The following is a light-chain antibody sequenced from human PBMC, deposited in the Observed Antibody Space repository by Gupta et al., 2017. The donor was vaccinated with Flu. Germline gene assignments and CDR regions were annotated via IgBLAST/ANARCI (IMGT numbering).Light chain of an antibody. J-gene: IGLJ1*01. CDR1: SSNIGSNT. CDR2: SNN. CDR3: AAWDDSLNGPLYV. V-gene: IGLV1-44*01. Sequence: SVLTQTPPPSATPGQRVTISCSGSSSNIGSNTVNWYQQLPGTAPKLLIYSNNQRPSGVPDRFSGSKSGTSASLAISGLQSEDEADYYCAAWDDSLNGPLYVFGTGTKVTVL.